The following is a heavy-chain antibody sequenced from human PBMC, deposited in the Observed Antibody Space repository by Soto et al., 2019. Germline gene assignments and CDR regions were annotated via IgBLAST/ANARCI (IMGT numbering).Heavy chain of an antibody. CDR3: ARDSDFSAAGTAGRGAYCYYGMDV. D-gene: IGHD6-13*01. CDR2: INPNSGGT. V-gene: IGHV1-2*04. J-gene: IGHJ6*02. Sequence: ASVKVSCKASGYTFTGYYMHWVRQAPGQGLEWMGWINPNSGGTNYAQKFQGWVTMTRDTSISTAYMELSRLRSDDTAVYYCARDSDFSAAGTAGRGAYCYYGMDVWGQGTTVTVS. CDR1: GYTFTGYY.